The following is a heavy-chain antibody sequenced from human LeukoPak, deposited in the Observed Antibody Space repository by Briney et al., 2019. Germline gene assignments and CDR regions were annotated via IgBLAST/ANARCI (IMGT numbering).Heavy chain of an antibody. Sequence: ASVKVSCKASGYTFTSYDINWVRQATGQGLEWMGWMNPNSGNTGYAQKFQGRVTMTRNTSISTAYMELSSLRSEDTAVYYCARGGECSGGSCYIPYYYYYYYSMDVWGKGTTVTVSS. D-gene: IGHD2-15*01. J-gene: IGHJ6*03. V-gene: IGHV1-8*01. CDR3: ARGGECSGGSCYIPYYYYYYYSMDV. CDR1: GYTFTSYD. CDR2: MNPNSGNT.